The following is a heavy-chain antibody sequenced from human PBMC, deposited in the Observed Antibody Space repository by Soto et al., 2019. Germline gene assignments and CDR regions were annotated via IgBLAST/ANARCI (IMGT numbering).Heavy chain of an antibody. J-gene: IGHJ4*02. CDR2: IIPIFGTA. CDR1: GGTFSSYA. CDR3: ARANYYYDSSGYLAASLDY. D-gene: IGHD3-22*01. Sequence: QVQLVQSGAEVKKPGSSVKVSCKASGGTFSSYAISWVRQAPGQGLEWMGGIIPIFGTANYAQKFQGRVTITADESTSTAYMELSSLRSEDTAVYYCARANYYYDSSGYLAASLDYWGQGTLVTVSS. V-gene: IGHV1-69*12.